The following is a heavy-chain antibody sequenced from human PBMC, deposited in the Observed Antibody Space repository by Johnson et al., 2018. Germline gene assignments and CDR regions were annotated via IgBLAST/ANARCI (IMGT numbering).Heavy chain of an antibody. CDR2: ISGSGDNT. CDR3: GGRGEAAGDDYDGMDV. V-gene: IGHV3-23*04. CDR1: GFTFSSYA. Sequence: VQLVESGGGLVQPGGSLRLSCAASGFTFSSYAMSWVRQAPGKGLEWVSAISGSGDNTYYADSVKGRFTITRDNSKNTVYLQMNSLRAEDTAVYYWGGRGEAAGDDYDGMDVWGQGTTVTVAS. J-gene: IGHJ6*02. D-gene: IGHD6-13*01.